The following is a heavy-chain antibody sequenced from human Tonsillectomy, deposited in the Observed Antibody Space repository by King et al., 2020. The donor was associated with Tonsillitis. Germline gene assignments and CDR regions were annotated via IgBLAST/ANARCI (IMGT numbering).Heavy chain of an antibody. D-gene: IGHD3-3*01. J-gene: IGHJ4*02. CDR2: INPSGGTI. CDR1: GYTFTSYY. Sequence: VQLVESGAEVKKSGASVKVSCKASGYTFTSYYMHWVRQVPGQGLEWMGIINPSGGTIHYAQKFQGRVAMTRDTSTSTVYMELSSLRSEDTAMYYCARDMTIFGVVIYRGEGSTFDYWGQGTLVTVSS. V-gene: IGHV1-46*03. CDR3: ARDMTIFGVVIYRGEGSTFDY.